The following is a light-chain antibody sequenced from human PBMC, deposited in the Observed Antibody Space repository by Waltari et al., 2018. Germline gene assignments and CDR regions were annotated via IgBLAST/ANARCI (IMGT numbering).Light chain of an antibody. V-gene: IGLV2-23*02. CDR2: EVI. CDR3: CSYAGSTTL. J-gene: IGLJ2*01. CDR1: TSDVGNYNL. Sequence: SDLTQPASVSGSPGQSITISRTATTSDVGNYNLVSWYQHHPGKTPKLIIYEVIKRPSGISNRFSGSKSGKTASLTIAGLQAEDEADYYCCSYAGSTTLFGGGTKLTVL.